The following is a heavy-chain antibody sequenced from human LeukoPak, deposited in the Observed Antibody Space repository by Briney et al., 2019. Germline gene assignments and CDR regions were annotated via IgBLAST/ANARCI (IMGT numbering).Heavy chain of an antibody. CDR2: ISSSSSYI. Sequence: GGSLRLSCAASGFTFFSYTMNWVRQAPGKGLEWVSSISSSSSYIYYADSVKGRFTISRDNAKNSLYLQMNSLRAEDTAVYYCAREGSSWTEGDYWGQGTLVTVSS. D-gene: IGHD6-13*01. CDR3: AREGSSWTEGDY. J-gene: IGHJ4*02. CDR1: GFTFFSYT. V-gene: IGHV3-21*01.